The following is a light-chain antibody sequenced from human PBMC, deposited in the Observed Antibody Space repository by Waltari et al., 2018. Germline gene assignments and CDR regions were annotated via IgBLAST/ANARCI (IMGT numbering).Light chain of an antibody. J-gene: IGKJ3*01. CDR3: QQYGAPPFT. Sequence: EIVVTQSPVTLSLSPGERATLSCRASQRVPNTYLAWFQRKPGQPPRLLIYGASIRATGIPDRFSGSESGTDFTLTISRLEPEDFAVYYCQQYGAPPFTFGPGTKVDFK. CDR1: QRVPNTY. V-gene: IGKV3-20*01. CDR2: GAS.